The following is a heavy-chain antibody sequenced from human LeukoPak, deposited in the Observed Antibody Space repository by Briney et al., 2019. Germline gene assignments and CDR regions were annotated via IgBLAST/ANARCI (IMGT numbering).Heavy chain of an antibody. V-gene: IGHV4-39*07. D-gene: IGHD6-19*01. CDR3: ARDPKSAVAADWFDP. Sequence: SETLSLTCTVSGVSISTIGYYWGWIRQPPGKGPEWIGSIYYSGITCYNPSLKSRVTISIDTSNNQFSLTLSSVTAADTAFYYCARDPKSAVAADWFDPWGQGTLVTVSS. J-gene: IGHJ5*01. CDR2: IYYSGIT. CDR1: GVSISTIGYY.